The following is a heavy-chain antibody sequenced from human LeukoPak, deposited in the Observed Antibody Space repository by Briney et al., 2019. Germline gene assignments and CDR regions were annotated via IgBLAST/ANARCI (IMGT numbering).Heavy chain of an antibody. V-gene: IGHV4-30-2*01. CDR2: IYHSGST. J-gene: IGHJ3*02. D-gene: IGHD1-1*01. Sequence: SQTLSLTCTVSGGSISSGGYYWSWIRQPPGKGLEWIGYIYHSGSTYYNPSLKSRVTISVDRSKNQFSLKLSSVTAADTAVYYCARDRTSPETLPDAFDIWGQGTMVTVSS. CDR1: GGSISSGGYY. CDR3: ARDRTSPETLPDAFDI.